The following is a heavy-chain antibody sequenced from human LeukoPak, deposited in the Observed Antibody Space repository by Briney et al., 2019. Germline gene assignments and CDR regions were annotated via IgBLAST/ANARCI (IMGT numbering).Heavy chain of an antibody. CDR2: IKQDGSEK. V-gene: IGHV3-7*01. Sequence: PGGSLRFSCAASGFTFSRYWMTWVRQAPGKGLEWVANIKQDGSEKYYVDSVKGRFTISRDNAKNTLYLQMNSLRAEDTAVYYCAKLAGSGRGAYYMDVWGKGTTVTISS. D-gene: IGHD3-10*01. CDR3: AKLAGSGRGAYYMDV. CDR1: GFTFSRYW. J-gene: IGHJ6*03.